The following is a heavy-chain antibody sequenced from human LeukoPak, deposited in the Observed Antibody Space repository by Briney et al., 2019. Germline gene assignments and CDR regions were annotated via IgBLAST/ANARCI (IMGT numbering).Heavy chain of an antibody. CDR1: GFTFSNYT. CDR3: AKQTVVRTAYYGY. Sequence: GGSLRLSCAASGFTFSNYTMSWVRQAPGKGLEWVSAISGSGDTTYYADSVKGRFTISRDNSKNTLYLQLNSLRAEDTAAYYCAKQTVVRTAYYGYWGQGTLVTVSS. D-gene: IGHD2-15*01. V-gene: IGHV3-23*01. J-gene: IGHJ4*02. CDR2: ISGSGDTT.